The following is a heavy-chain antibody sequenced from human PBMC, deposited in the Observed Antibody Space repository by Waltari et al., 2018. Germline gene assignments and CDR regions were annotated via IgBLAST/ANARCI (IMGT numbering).Heavy chain of an antibody. D-gene: IGHD3-22*01. V-gene: IGHV3-74*01. Sequence: EVQLVESGGGLVQPGGSLRLSCAASGFTFIRYWMHWVRQAPGKGLGWGSRIKSEGSGTIYADAVKGRFTISRDNAKNTLYLQLNSLRVEDTAVYYCAREPSPDSSGYFYYYMDVWGKGTTVTVSS. CDR3: AREPSPDSSGYFYYYMDV. CDR2: IKSEGSGT. CDR1: GFTFIRYW. J-gene: IGHJ6*03.